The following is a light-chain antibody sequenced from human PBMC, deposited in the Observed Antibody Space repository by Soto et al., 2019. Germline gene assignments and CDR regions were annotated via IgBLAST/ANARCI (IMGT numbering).Light chain of an antibody. CDR2: EVN. V-gene: IGLV2-8*01. J-gene: IGLJ2*01. CDR1: SSDIGKYNY. CDR3: TSYADSNSLA. Sequence: QSALTQPPSASGSPGQSVTISCTGASSDIGKYNYVSWFQQHPGKAPKLMIYEVNKRPSGVPDRFSGSKSDNTASLTVSGLQAEDEADYYCTSYADSNSLAFGGGNKVTVL.